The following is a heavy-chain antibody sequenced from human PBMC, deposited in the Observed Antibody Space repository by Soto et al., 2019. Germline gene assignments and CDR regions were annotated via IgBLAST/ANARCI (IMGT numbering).Heavy chain of an antibody. Sequence: ASVKVSCKASGGTFSSYAISWVRQAPGQGLEWMGGIIPIFGTANYAQKFQGRVTITADESTSTAYMELSSLRSEDTAVYYCARDAVDSYGPFPKNWFDPCGQGILVTVSS. V-gene: IGHV1-69*13. CDR1: GGTFSSYA. CDR3: ARDAVDSYGPFPKNWFDP. J-gene: IGHJ5*02. CDR2: IIPIFGTA. D-gene: IGHD5-18*01.